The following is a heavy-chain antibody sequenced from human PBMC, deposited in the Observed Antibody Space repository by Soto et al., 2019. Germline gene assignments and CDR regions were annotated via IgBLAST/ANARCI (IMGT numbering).Heavy chain of an antibody. CDR1: GFAVGSNF. V-gene: IGHV3-66*01. CDR3: ARGARMGYYDSSASCFEP. J-gene: IGHJ5*02. D-gene: IGHD3-22*01. Sequence: GGSLRLSCAASGFAVGSNFMSWVRQAPGKGLQWVSLIYAGGSTYYADPVKGRFTISRDKSKNTLFLQMNSLRAEDTAVYYCARGARMGYYDSSASCFEPWGQGTLITVAS. CDR2: IYAGGST.